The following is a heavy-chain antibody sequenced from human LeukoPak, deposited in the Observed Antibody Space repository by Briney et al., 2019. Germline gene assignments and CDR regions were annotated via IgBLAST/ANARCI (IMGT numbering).Heavy chain of an antibody. CDR2: IIPIFGTA. CDR1: GGTFSSYA. J-gene: IGHJ4*02. V-gene: IGHV1-69*05. CDR3: ARTMVRGVIVGFDY. D-gene: IGHD3-10*01. Sequence: SVKVSCKASGGTFSSYAISWVRQAPGQGLEWMGGIIPIFGTANYAQTFQGRVTITTDESTSTAYMELSGLRSEDTAVYYCARTMVRGVIVGFDYWGQGTLVTVSS.